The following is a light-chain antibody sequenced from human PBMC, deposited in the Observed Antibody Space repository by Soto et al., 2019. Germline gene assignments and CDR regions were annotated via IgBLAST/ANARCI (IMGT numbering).Light chain of an antibody. CDR3: LLYYSGARIYV. Sequence: QAVVTQEPSLTVSPGGTVTLTCGSSTGAVTSGHYPYWFQQKPGQAPRTLIYDTSNKHSWTPARFSGSLLGGKAALTLSGAQPEDEAECYCLLYYSGARIYVFGSGPKVTVL. CDR1: TGAVTSGHY. CDR2: DTS. J-gene: IGLJ1*01. V-gene: IGLV7-46*01.